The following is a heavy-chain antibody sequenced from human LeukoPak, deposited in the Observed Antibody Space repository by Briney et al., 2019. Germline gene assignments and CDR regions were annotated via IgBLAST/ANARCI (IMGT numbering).Heavy chain of an antibody. D-gene: IGHD4-11*01. J-gene: IGHJ3*02. CDR3: ARRRVAVTTAPEAFDI. V-gene: IGHV5-51*01. CDR2: IYPGDSDT. Sequence: GESLKISCKGSGYSFTTYWIAWVRQMPGKGLDWMGIIYPGDSDTRYRPSFQGQVTISADKSISTAYLQWSSLKASDTAMYYCARRRVAVTTAPEAFDIWGQGTMVTVSS. CDR1: GYSFTTYW.